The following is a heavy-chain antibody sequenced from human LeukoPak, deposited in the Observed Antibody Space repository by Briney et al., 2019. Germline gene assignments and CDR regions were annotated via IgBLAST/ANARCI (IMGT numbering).Heavy chain of an antibody. V-gene: IGHV4-34*01. CDR1: GGSFSGYY. CDR3: AGIAAGFNWFDP. J-gene: IGHJ5*02. CDR2: INHSRST. Sequence: SETLSLTCAVYGGSFSGYYWSWIRQPPGKGLEWIGKINHSRSTNYNPSLKSRVTISVDTSKKQFSLKLSSVTAADTAVYYCAGIAAGFNWFDPWGQGTLVTVSS. D-gene: IGHD6-13*01.